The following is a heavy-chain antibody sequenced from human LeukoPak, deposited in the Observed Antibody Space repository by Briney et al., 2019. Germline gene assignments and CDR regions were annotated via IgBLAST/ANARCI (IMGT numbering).Heavy chain of an antibody. Sequence: PSETLSLTCTVSGGSISSGGYYWSWIRQHPGKGLEWIGYSYYSGSTNYNPSLKSRVTISLDTSKNQFSLKLSSVTAADTAVYYCARERRPVSENYYDSSGYYLTWGQGTLVTVSS. V-gene: IGHV4-31*03. J-gene: IGHJ5*02. CDR1: GGSISSGGYY. CDR2: SYYSGST. CDR3: ARERRPVSENYYDSSGYYLT. D-gene: IGHD3-22*01.